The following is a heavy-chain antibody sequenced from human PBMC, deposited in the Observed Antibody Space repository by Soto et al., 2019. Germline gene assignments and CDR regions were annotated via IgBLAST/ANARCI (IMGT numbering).Heavy chain of an antibody. D-gene: IGHD4-17*01. CDR1: GGSISSSSYY. J-gene: IGHJ4*02. CDR3: ARHADYGDWIDY. CDR2: IYYSGST. V-gene: IGHV4-39*01. Sequence: TSETLSLICTVSGGSISSSSYYWGWIRQPPGKGLEWIGSIYYSGSTYYNPSLKSRVTISVDTSKNQFSLKLSSVTAADTAVYYCARHADYGDWIDYWGQGTLVTVSS.